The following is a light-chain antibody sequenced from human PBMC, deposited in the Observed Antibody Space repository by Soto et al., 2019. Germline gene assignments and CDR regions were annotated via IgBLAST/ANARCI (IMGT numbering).Light chain of an antibody. V-gene: IGKV3-15*01. CDR3: QQWSSSPRT. J-gene: IGKJ2*01. CDR1: QSVNSN. Sequence: EIVMTQSPATLSVSPGERATLSCRASQSVNSNLAWYQQKPGQAPRLLMYGASTRATGIPARFSASGSGTEFTLTISSLQSEDFAVYYCQQWSSSPRTFGQGTKLEIK. CDR2: GAS.